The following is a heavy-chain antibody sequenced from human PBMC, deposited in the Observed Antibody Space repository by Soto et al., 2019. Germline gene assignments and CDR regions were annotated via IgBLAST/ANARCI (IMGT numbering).Heavy chain of an antibody. CDR3: ARDRKRVNGWFDP. CDR2: IYYSGST. CDR1: GGSISSYY. V-gene: IGHV4-59*01. J-gene: IGHJ5*02. Sequence: SETLSLTCTVSGGSISSYYWSWIRQPPGKGLEWIGYIYYSGSTNYNPSLKSRVTISVDTSKNQFSLKLSSVTAADTAVYYCARDRKRVNGWFDPWGQGTLVTVSS. D-gene: IGHD6-13*01.